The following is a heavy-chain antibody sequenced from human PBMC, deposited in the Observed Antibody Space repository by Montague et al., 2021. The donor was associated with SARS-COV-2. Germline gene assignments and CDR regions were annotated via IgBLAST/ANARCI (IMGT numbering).Heavy chain of an antibody. D-gene: IGHD3-10*01. CDR3: ARGRSRGDTTPFDY. Sequence: SETLSLTCSVSSGSIISSGYYWGWIRQPPGKELEWIGNIYYSGTTYYTPSLQSRVTISVDTSQNHLSLRLSSVTAADTAVYLCARGRSRGDTTPFDYWGQGSQVTVSS. V-gene: IGHV4-39*02. J-gene: IGHJ4*02. CDR2: IYYSGTT. CDR1: SGSIISSGYY.